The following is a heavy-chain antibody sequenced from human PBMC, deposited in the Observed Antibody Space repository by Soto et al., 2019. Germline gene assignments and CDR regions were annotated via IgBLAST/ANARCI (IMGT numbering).Heavy chain of an antibody. CDR2: INHSGST. CDR3: ARRYCSGGSCYSGARYFDY. D-gene: IGHD2-15*01. V-gene: IGHV4-34*01. J-gene: IGHJ4*02. Sequence: QVQLQQWGAGLLKPSETLSLTCAVYGGSFSGYYWSWIRQPPGKGLEWIGEINHSGSTNYNPSLKSRVTISVDTSKNQFSLKLSSVTAADTAVYYCARRYCSGGSCYSGARYFDYWGQGTLVTVSS. CDR1: GGSFSGYY.